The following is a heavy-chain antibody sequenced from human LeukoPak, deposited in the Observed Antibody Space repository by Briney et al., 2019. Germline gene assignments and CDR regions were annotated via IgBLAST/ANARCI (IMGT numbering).Heavy chain of an antibody. CDR3: ARPERGSYYYF. CDR1: GFTFSSYT. CDR2: ISSNGGST. D-gene: IGHD1-26*01. Sequence: GGSLRLSCAASGFTFSSYTMHWVRQAPGKGLGYVSAISSNGGSTYYANSVKGRFTISRDNSKNTLYLQMGSLRAEDMAVYYCARPERGSYYYFWGQGTLITVSS. V-gene: IGHV3-64*01. J-gene: IGHJ4*02.